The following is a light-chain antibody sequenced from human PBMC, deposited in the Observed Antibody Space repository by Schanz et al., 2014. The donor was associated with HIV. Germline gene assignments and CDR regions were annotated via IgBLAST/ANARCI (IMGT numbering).Light chain of an antibody. CDR1: SSDVGGYNY. Sequence: QSALTQPASVSGSPGQSITISCTGTSSDVGGYNYVSWYRQHPGKAPKLIIYEVTKRPSGVPDRFSGSKSGNTASLTVSGLQSDDEANYYCSSYANTDTVLFGGGTKLTVL. CDR2: EVT. J-gene: IGLJ2*01. V-gene: IGLV2-14*01. CDR3: SSYANTDTVL.